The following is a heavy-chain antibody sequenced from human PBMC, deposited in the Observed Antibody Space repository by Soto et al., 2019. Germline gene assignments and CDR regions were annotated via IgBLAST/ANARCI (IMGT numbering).Heavy chain of an antibody. CDR3: AGKREGSPIAINI. CDR2: IYYGGST. D-gene: IGHD1-26*01. Sequence: PSETLSLTCTVSGGSISSSSYYWGWIRQPPGKGLEWIGSIYYGGSTYYNPSLKSRVTISVDTSKNQFSLKLSSVTAADTAVYYCAGKREGSPIAINIWGQGTMVTAS. V-gene: IGHV4-39*01. CDR1: GGSISSSSYY. J-gene: IGHJ3*02.